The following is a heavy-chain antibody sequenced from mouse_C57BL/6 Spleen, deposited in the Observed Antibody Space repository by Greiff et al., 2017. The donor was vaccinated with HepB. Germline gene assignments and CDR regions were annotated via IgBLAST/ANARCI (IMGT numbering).Heavy chain of an antibody. J-gene: IGHJ4*01. V-gene: IGHV1-59*01. CDR1: GYTFTSYW. CDR3: ARYDLIGAMDY. D-gene: IGHD1-1*01. CDR2: IDPSDSYT. Sequence: QVQLQQPGAELVRPGPSVKLSCKASGYTFTSYWMHWVKQRPGQGLEWIGVIDPSDSYTNYNQKFKGKATLTVDTSSSTAYMQISSLTSEDSAVYYCARYDLIGAMDYWGQGTSVTVSS.